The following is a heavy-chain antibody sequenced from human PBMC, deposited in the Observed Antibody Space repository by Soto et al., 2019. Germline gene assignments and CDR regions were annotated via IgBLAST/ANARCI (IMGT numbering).Heavy chain of an antibody. CDR1: GFTFSSYA. Sequence: GGSLRLSCAASGFTFSSYAMSWVRQAPGKGLEWVSAISGSGGSTYYADSVKGRFTISRDNSKNTLYLQMNSLRAEDTAVYYCAKVCRYSSGCHGGYWGQGTLVTVSS. V-gene: IGHV3-23*01. CDR3: AKVCRYSSGCHGGY. CDR2: ISGSGGST. D-gene: IGHD6-19*01. J-gene: IGHJ4*02.